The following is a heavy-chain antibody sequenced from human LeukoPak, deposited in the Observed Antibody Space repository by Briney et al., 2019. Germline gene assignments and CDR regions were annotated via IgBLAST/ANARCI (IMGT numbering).Heavy chain of an antibody. Sequence: GGSLRLSCAASGFTFSSYGMHWVRQAPGKGLEWVAFIRYDGSKKYYADSVKGRFTISRDNSKNTLYLQMNSLRAEDTAVYYCAKKADYYDTSGTFDYWGQGTLVTVSS. CDR1: GFTFSSYG. V-gene: IGHV3-30*02. J-gene: IGHJ4*02. CDR2: IRYDGSKK. D-gene: IGHD3-22*01. CDR3: AKKADYYDTSGTFDY.